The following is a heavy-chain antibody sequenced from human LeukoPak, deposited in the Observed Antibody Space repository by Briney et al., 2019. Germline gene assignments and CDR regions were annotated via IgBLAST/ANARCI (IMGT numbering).Heavy chain of an antibody. D-gene: IGHD3-10*01. J-gene: IGHJ6*03. CDR1: GFTFSSYS. CDR3: ARDAAENLWFGELLGYMDV. CDR2: ISMNVSIT. Sequence: GGALRVSCGASGFTFSSYSMHCVRQAPGKGLEYVSAISMNVSITYYANSLKRRFTISRDNSKNTLYLQMGSLRAEDMAVYYCARDAAENLWFGELLGYMDVWGKGTTVTVSS. V-gene: IGHV3-64*01.